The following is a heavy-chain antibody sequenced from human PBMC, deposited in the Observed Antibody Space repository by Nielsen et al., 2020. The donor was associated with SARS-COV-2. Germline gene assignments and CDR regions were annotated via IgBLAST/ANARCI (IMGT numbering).Heavy chain of an antibody. J-gene: IGHJ4*02. CDR3: ARLGNGWYDK. V-gene: IGHV4-59*01. D-gene: IGHD6-19*01. Sequence: SETLSLTCTVSGGSISSYYWSWIRQPPGKGLEWIGYIYYSGSTNYNPSLKSRVTISVDTSKNQFSLKLSSVTAADTSVYYCARLGNGWYDKWVQGTLVTVSS. CDR1: GGSISSYY. CDR2: IYYSGST.